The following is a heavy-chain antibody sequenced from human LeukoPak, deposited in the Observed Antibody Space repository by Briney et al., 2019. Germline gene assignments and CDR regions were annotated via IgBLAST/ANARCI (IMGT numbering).Heavy chain of an antibody. CDR1: GFTFSSYA. CDR3: AKGGIRGVVPAAISRGYFDY. V-gene: IGHV3-23*01. CDR2: ISGRGDST. Sequence: PGGSLRLSCAASGFTFSSYAMSWVRQAPGKGLEWVSAISGRGDSTYYADSVKGRLTISRDNSKNTLYLQMNSLRVEDTAVYYCAKGGIRGVVPAAISRGYFDYWGQGTLVTVSS. D-gene: IGHD2-2*02. J-gene: IGHJ4*02.